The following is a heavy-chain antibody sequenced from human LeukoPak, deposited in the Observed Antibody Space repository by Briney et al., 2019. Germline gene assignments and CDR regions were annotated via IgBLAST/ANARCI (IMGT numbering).Heavy chain of an antibody. CDR2: IYYSGST. CDR3: ARRAYSSGYYYFDY. V-gene: IGHV4-59*01. Sequence: PSETLSLTCTVSGGSITSYYWSWLRQPPGKGLEWIGYIYYSGSTNYNPSLKSRVTISVDPSKNQFSLKPSSVTAADTAVYYCARRAYSSGYYYFDYWGQGALVTVSS. D-gene: IGHD3-22*01. CDR1: GGSITSYY. J-gene: IGHJ4*02.